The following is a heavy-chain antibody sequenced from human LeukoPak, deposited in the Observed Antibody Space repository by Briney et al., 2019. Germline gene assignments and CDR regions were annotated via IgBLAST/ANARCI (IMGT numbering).Heavy chain of an antibody. Sequence: SQTLSLTCAISGDSVSSNTPAWNWIRQSPSRGLEWLGRTYYRSKWYNDYAVSVRSRITINPDTAMNQFSLQLNSVTPEDTAVYYCARQQRGAFDYWGQGTLATVSS. CDR2: TYYRSKWYN. CDR3: ARQQRGAFDY. CDR1: GDSVSSNTPA. D-gene: IGHD6-13*01. J-gene: IGHJ4*02. V-gene: IGHV6-1*01.